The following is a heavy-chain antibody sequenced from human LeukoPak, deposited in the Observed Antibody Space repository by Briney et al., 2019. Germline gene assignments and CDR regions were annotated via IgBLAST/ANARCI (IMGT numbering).Heavy chain of an antibody. CDR2: ISYDGSNK. J-gene: IGHJ5*02. D-gene: IGHD3-10*01. Sequence: GRPLRLSCAASGFTFSSYGMHWVRQAPGKGLEWVAVISYDGSNKYYAGSVKGRFTISRDNSKNTLYLQMNSLRAEDTAVYYCAKRAPKEYYPMFDPWGQGTLVTVSS. V-gene: IGHV3-30*18. CDR3: AKRAPKEYYPMFDP. CDR1: GFTFSSYG.